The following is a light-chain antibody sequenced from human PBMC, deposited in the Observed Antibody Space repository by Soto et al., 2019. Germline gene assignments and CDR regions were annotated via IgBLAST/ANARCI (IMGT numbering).Light chain of an antibody. Sequence: EIVVTQSPATLSVSPGERATLSCTVSQSVSRNVAWYQQKPGQAPRLLIYSASTGATGVPARFSGSGSGTEFTLTISSLQSEDFAVYYCQQYNNWPPWTFGQGTKVEIK. CDR1: QSVSRN. J-gene: IGKJ1*01. CDR3: QQYNNWPPWT. CDR2: SAS. V-gene: IGKV3-15*01.